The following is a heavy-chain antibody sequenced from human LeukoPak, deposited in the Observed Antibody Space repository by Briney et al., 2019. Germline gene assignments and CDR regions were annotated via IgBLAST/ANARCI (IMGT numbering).Heavy chain of an antibody. J-gene: IGHJ3*02. CDR3: ARNDRGAFDI. Sequence: PGGSLRLSCAASGFTSSSYAMHWVRQAPGKGLEWVAVISYDGSNKYYADSVKGRFTISRDNSKNTLYLQMSSLRVEDTAVYYCARNDRGAFDIWGQGTMVTVSS. CDR2: ISYDGSNK. V-gene: IGHV3-30*14. CDR1: GFTSSSYA. D-gene: IGHD1-1*01.